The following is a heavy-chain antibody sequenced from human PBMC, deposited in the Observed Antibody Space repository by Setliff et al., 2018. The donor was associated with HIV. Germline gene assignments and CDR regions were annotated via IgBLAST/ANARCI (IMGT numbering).Heavy chain of an antibody. CDR3: IRRRRAPGTADLESY. V-gene: IGHV5-51*01. Sequence: PGESLKISCQASGYSFTNYWIGWVRQMPGKGLEWIGVIHPGDFVTRYGPSFQGQVTISADRSITTAYLQWSSLTASDTATYYCIRRRRAPGTADLESYWGQGTLVTVSS. D-gene: IGHD2-21*02. CDR1: GYSFTNYW. CDR2: IHPGDFVT. J-gene: IGHJ4*02.